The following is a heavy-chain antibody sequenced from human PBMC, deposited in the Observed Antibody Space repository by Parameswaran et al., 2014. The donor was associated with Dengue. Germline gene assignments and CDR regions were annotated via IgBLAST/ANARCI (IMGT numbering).Heavy chain of an antibody. V-gene: IGHV5-10-1*01. D-gene: IGHD2-21*02. CDR3: ARHRGCGGDCYDSYYYGMDV. CDR2: IDPADSYT. Sequence: VRQMPGKGLEWMGKIDPADSYTSYSPSFQGHVTISVDKSISTAYVQWSSLKASDTAIIYCARHRGCGGDCYDSYYYGMDVWGQGTTVTVSS. J-gene: IGHJ6*02.